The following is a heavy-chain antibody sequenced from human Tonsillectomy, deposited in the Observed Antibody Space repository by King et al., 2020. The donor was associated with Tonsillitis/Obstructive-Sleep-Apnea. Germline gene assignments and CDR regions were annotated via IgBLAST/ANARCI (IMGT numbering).Heavy chain of an antibody. CDR3: ARDRAQGNTWGYVPSFDC. Sequence: VQLVESGGGLVQPGGSLRLSCAASGFTVSGYYMSWVRQAPGKGLEWVSVIYISGSTFYADSVKGRFTISRDNSKNTLYLQMNNLRAEDTAVYYCARDRAQGNTWGYVPSFDCWGQGILVTVSS. D-gene: IGHD5-12*01. J-gene: IGHJ4*02. CDR2: IYISGST. CDR1: GFTVSGYY. V-gene: IGHV3-66*01.